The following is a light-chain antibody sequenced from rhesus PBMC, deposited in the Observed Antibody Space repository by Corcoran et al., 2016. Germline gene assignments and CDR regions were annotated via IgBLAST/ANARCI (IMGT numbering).Light chain of an antibody. CDR2: GAS. J-gene: IGKJ4*01. V-gene: IGKV1-94*01. CDR1: QGINKA. Sequence: DIQMTQSPSSLSASVGDRVTVTCRASQGINKALSWYQQKPVEALLLVISGASSLQAGVSARFSGTRAGTDYTLTISSLQPEDVATYYCLQDYSPPLTFGGGTKVEIK. CDR3: LQDYSPPLT.